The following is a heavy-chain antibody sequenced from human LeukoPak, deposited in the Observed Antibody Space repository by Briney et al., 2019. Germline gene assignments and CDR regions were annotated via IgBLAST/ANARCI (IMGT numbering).Heavy chain of an antibody. CDR3: AKDGRIAARPSCFDY. D-gene: IGHD6-6*01. CDR2: IRYDGSNK. J-gene: IGHJ4*02. Sequence: GGSLRLSCAASGFTFSSYGMHWVRQAPGKGLEWVAFIRYDGSNKYYADSVKGRFTISRDNSKNTLYLQMNSLRAEDTAVYYCAKDGRIAARPSCFDYWGQGTLVTVSS. V-gene: IGHV3-30*02. CDR1: GFTFSSYG.